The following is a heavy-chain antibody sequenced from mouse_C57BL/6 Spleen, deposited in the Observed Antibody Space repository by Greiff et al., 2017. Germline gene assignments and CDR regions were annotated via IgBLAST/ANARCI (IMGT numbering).Heavy chain of an antibody. Sequence: EVKLQESGGGLVKPGGSLKLSCAASGFTFSGYGMHWVRQAPGKGLEWVAYISSGSSTNYYADTVKGRFTISRDTANNTLFLQMTSLKSEDPAMYYCAIYYDYDPYDFGYWGKGTTLTVSS. CDR2: ISSGSSTN. J-gene: IGHJ2*01. V-gene: IGHV5-17*01. CDR3: AIYYDYDPYDFGY. D-gene: IGHD2-4*01. CDR1: GFTFSGYG.